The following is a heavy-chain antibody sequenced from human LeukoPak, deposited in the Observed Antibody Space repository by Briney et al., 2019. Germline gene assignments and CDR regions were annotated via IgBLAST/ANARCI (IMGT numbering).Heavy chain of an antibody. J-gene: IGHJ5*02. D-gene: IGHD5-18*01. Sequence: GGSLRLSCAASGFTFSSYAMSWVRQAPGKGLEWVSAISGSGGSTYYADSVKGRFTISRDNSKNTLYLQMNSLRAEDTAVYYCAKDIRPSYSYDSGTGFDPWGQGTLVTVSS. CDR3: AKDIRPSYSYDSGTGFDP. CDR1: GFTFSSYA. CDR2: ISGSGGST. V-gene: IGHV3-23*01.